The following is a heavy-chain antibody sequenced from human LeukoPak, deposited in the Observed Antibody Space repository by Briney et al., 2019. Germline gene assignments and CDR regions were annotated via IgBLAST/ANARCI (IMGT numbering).Heavy chain of an antibody. Sequence: SGPTLVNPTQTLTLTCTFSGFSFSTSGMCVSWIRQPPGKALEWLARIDWDDDKYYDTSLKTRLTISKDTSKNQVVLTMTNVDPVDTATYYCARTLVVMDTVIVVYMDVWGKGTTVTVSS. CDR2: IDWDDDK. V-gene: IGHV2-70*11. CDR1: GFSFSTSGMC. CDR3: ARTLVVMDTVIVVYMDV. D-gene: IGHD3-16*02. J-gene: IGHJ6*03.